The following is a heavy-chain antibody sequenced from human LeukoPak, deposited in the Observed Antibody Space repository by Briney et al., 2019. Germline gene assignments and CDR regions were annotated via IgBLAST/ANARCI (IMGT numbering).Heavy chain of an antibody. Sequence: ASVTVSCKVSGKTPSDLSIHWLRQPPGKGLEWLGGSDPEDGERIYAQMFQGRVTMTEDTSIDTAYMELSSLRSEDTAVYYCVTGFTTMAVDYFDYWGQGTLVTVSP. V-gene: IGHV1-24*01. CDR2: SDPEDGER. J-gene: IGHJ4*02. CDR1: GKTPSDLS. D-gene: IGHD5-18*01. CDR3: VTGFTTMAVDYFDY.